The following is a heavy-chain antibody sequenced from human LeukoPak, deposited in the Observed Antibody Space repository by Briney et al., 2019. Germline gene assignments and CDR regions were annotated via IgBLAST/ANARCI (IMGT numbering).Heavy chain of an antibody. CDR2: ISYDGSNK. CDR1: GFTFSSYG. Sequence: GGSLRLSCAASGFTFSSYGMHWVRQAPGKGLEWVAVISYDGSNKYYADSVKGRFTISRDNSKNTLYLQMNSLRAEGTAVYYCARDLHYYYDSSAAPWGQGTLVTVSS. D-gene: IGHD3-22*01. J-gene: IGHJ5*02. V-gene: IGHV3-30*03. CDR3: ARDLHYYYDSSAAP.